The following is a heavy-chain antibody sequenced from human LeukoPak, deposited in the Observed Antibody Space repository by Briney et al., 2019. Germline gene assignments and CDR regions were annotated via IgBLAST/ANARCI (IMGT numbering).Heavy chain of an antibody. CDR1: GFTFSSYA. J-gene: IGHJ4*02. CDR2: ISYDGSNK. V-gene: IGHV3-30-3*01. D-gene: IGHD3-3*01. Sequence: GRSLRLSCAASGFTFSSYAMHWVRQAPGKGLEWVAVISYDGSNKYYADSVKGRFTISRDNSKNTLYLQVNSLRAEDSAVYYCAKVLLRFLEWYAIDYWGQGTLVTVSS. CDR3: AKVLLRFLEWYAIDY.